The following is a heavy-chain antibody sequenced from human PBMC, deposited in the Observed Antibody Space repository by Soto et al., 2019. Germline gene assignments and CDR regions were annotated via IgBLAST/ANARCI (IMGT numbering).Heavy chain of an antibody. CDR3: ARDPAGGGFEI. CDR2: FSGPGDYA. Sequence: GGSLRLSCAASGFTLSTYDMSWVRQAPGKGLEWVSGFSGPGDYAYYADSAQGRFTISMDKSRNTLFLQMNSLRVADTAVYYCARDPAGGGFEIWGPGTVVTVSS. V-gene: IGHV3-23*01. CDR1: GFTLSTYD. J-gene: IGHJ3*02.